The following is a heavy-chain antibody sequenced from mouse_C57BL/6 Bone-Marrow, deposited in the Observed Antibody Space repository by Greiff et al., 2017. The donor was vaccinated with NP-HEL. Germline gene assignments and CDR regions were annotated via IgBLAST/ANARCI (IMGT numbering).Heavy chain of an antibody. CDR3: ARDPRGSSPYYAMDY. J-gene: IGHJ4*01. Sequence: ESGPGLVKPSQSLSLTCSVTGYSITSGYYWNWIRQFPGNKLEWMGYISYDGSNNYNPSLKNRISITRDTSKNQFFLKLNSVTTEDTATYYCARDPRGSSPYYAMDYWGQGTSVTVSS. CDR2: ISYDGSN. CDR1: GYSITSGYY. D-gene: IGHD1-1*01. V-gene: IGHV3-6*01.